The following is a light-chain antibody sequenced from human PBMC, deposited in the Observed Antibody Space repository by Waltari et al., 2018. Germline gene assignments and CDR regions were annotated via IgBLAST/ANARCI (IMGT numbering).Light chain of an antibody. CDR3: QHYVTLPVT. V-gene: IGKV3-20*01. Sequence: EIVLTQSPGTLSLSPGDCATLSCRTSQSVGRSLAWYQQKRGQAPRRLIYGASSRATGIPDRFSGSGSGTDFSLTISRLEPEDFAVYYCQHYVTLPVTFGQGTKVEIK. CDR1: QSVGRS. J-gene: IGKJ1*01. CDR2: GAS.